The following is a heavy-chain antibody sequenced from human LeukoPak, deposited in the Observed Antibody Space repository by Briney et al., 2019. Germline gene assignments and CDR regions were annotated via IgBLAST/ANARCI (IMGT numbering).Heavy chain of an antibody. D-gene: IGHD1-26*01. CDR1: GYTFTGYY. J-gene: IGHJ3*02. V-gene: IGHV1-2*02. CDR3: ARVARSGSYYVVAFDI. CDR2: INPNSGGT. Sequence: GASVTVSCTASGYTFTGYYMHWVRQAPGQGLEWMGWINPNSGGTNYAQKFQGRVTMTRDTSISTAYMELSRLRSDDTAVYYCARVARSGSYYVVAFDIWGQGTMVTVSS.